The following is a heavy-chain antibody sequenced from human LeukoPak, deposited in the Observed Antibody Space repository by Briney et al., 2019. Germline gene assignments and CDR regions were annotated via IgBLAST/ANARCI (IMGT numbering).Heavy chain of an antibody. CDR2: IKQDGSEK. J-gene: IGHJ4*02. D-gene: IGHD1-26*01. Sequence: PGGSLRLSCAASGFMFSSYWMSWVRQAPGKGLEWVANIKQDGSEKYYVDSVKGRFTISRDNAKNSLYLQMNSLRAEDTAVYYCATFSGSYDYWGQGTLVTVSS. CDR3: ATFSGSYDY. V-gene: IGHV3-7*01. CDR1: GFMFSSYW.